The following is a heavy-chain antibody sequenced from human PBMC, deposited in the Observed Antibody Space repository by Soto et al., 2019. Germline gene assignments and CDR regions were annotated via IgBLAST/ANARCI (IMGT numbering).Heavy chain of an antibody. CDR3: AKERAYYDFWSGYYGSSSENWFDP. CDR1: GFTFSSYA. V-gene: IGHV3-23*01. Sequence: GGSLRLSCAAPGFTFSSYAMSWVRQAPGKGLEWVSAISGSGGSTYYADSVKGRFTISRDNSKNTLYLQMNSLRAEDTAVYYCAKERAYYDFWSGYYGSSSENWFDPWGQGTLVTVSS. D-gene: IGHD3-3*01. J-gene: IGHJ5*02. CDR2: ISGSGGST.